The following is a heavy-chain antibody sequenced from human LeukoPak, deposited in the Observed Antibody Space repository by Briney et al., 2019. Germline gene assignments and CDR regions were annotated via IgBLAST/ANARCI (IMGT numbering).Heavy chain of an antibody. Sequence: SETLSLTCTVSGGSISNHYWIWTRQAPGKGLEWIGYIYYSGSTNYNPSLRSRVTMSADTSKNQFSLKLSSVTAADTAVYYCARLLYYSGSGNFDFWGQGILVTVSS. CDR2: IYYSGST. CDR1: GGSISNHY. CDR3: ARLLYYSGSGNFDF. J-gene: IGHJ4*02. D-gene: IGHD3-10*01. V-gene: IGHV4-59*11.